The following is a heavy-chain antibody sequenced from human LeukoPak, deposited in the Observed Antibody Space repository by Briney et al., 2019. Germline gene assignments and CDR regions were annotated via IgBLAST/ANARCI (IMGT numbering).Heavy chain of an antibody. Sequence: PSETLSLTCAVYGGSFSGYYWSWIRQPPGKGLEWIGSIYHSGSTYYNPSLKSRVTISVDTSKNQFSLKLSSVTAADTAVYYCAREWSHLHYGGNFDYWGQGTLVTVSS. V-gene: IGHV4-34*01. CDR2: IYHSGST. CDR1: GGSFSGYY. J-gene: IGHJ4*02. CDR3: AREWSHLHYGGNFDY. D-gene: IGHD4-23*01.